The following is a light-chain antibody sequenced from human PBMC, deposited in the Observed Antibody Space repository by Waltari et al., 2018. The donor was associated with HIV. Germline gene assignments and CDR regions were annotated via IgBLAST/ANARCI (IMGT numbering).Light chain of an antibody. Sequence: QSALTHPAPVSGSPGQSLTISCPGTSSDVGSFNLVSWYQQHPGKAPKLMIYEVSKRPSGVSNRFSGSKSGNTASLTISGLQAEDEADYYCCSYAGSNTWVFGGGTKLTVL. J-gene: IGLJ3*02. V-gene: IGLV2-23*02. CDR1: SSDVGSFNL. CDR3: CSYAGSNTWV. CDR2: EVS.